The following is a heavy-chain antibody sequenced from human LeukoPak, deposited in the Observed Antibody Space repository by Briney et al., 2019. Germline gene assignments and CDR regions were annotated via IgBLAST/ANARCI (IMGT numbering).Heavy chain of an antibody. CDR3: VKDSPPRYSGSPPAY. Sequence: GGSLRLSCAASGFTFSSYWMSWVRQAPGKGLEWVANINKDGGEKYYVDSVKGRFTISRDNTKNSLYLQMNSLRADDTAVYYCVKDSPPRYSGSPPAYWGQGTLVTVSS. D-gene: IGHD1-26*01. V-gene: IGHV3-7*03. J-gene: IGHJ4*02. CDR2: INKDGGEK. CDR1: GFTFSSYW.